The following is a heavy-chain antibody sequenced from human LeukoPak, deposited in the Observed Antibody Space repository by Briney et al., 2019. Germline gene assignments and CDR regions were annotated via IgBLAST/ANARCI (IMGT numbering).Heavy chain of an antibody. CDR3: ARGHVVRGVITNY. D-gene: IGHD3-10*01. V-gene: IGHV1-8*01. CDR2: MNPNGGNT. Sequence: ASVKVSCKASGYTFTSYDINWVRQATGQGLEWMGWMNPNGGNTGYAQKFQGRVTMTRNTSISTAYMELSSLRSEDTAVYYCARGHVVRGVITNYWGQGTPVTVSS. J-gene: IGHJ4*02. CDR1: GYTFTSYD.